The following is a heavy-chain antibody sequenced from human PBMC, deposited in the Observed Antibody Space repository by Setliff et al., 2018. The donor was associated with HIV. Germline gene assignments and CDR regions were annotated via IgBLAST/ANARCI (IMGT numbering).Heavy chain of an antibody. D-gene: IGHD3-22*01. CDR3: ARAPLYDSSGYPLVYWYFDL. Sequence: GGSLRLSCAASEFTFSSYSMNWVRQAPGKGLEWVASISSSGSYIYYADSLKGRFTISRDNAKNSLYLQMNSLRAEDTAVYYCARAPLYDSSGYPLVYWYFDLWGRGTLVTVSS. CDR2: ISSSGSYI. CDR1: EFTFSSYS. J-gene: IGHJ2*01. V-gene: IGHV3-21*01.